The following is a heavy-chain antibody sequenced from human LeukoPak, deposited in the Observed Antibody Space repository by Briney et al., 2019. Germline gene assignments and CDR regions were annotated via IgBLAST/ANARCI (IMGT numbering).Heavy chain of an antibody. J-gene: IGHJ4*02. CDR2: ISYDGSNK. CDR1: GFTFSSYG. CDR3: ARDLIPSGTTSFDY. V-gene: IGHV3-30*19. D-gene: IGHD1-1*01. Sequence: GGSLRLSCAASGFTFSSYGMHWVRQAPGKGLEWVAVISYDGSNKYYADSVKGRFTISRDNSKNTLYLQMNSLRAEDTAVYYCARDLIPSGTTSFDYWGQGTLVTVSS.